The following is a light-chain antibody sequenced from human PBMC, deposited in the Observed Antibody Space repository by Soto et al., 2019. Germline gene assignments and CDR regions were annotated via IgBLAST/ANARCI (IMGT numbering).Light chain of an antibody. V-gene: IGLV1-44*01. CDR3: AAWDDGLNGYV. CDR1: SSNIGRNT. CDR2: NNG. J-gene: IGLJ1*01. Sequence: QSVLTQPPSASGTPGHRVTISCSGSSSNIGRNTVSWYQHLPRTAPKLLIYNNGQRPSGVPDRFSASKSGTPASLAISWLQSDDEAYYYCAAWDDGLNGYVFGTGTKVTVL.